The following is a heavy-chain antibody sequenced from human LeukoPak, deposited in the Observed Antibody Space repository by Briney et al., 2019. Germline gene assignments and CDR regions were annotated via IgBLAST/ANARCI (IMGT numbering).Heavy chain of an antibody. J-gene: IGHJ4*02. Sequence: GASVKVSCKASGYSFTGYYMHWVRQAPGQGLEWMGWINPNSGGTNYAQKFQGRVTMTRDTSISTAYMELSRLRSDDTAVYYCARVNGWRYGDYTGLFWDYWGQGTLVTVSS. CDR3: ARVNGWRYGDYTGLFWDY. V-gene: IGHV1-2*02. CDR1: GYSFTGYY. D-gene: IGHD4-17*01. CDR2: INPNSGGT.